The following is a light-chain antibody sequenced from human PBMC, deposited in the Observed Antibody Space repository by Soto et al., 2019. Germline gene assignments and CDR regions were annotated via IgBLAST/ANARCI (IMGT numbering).Light chain of an antibody. CDR2: GAS. CDR1: QSVSNNY. J-gene: IGKJ1*01. CDR3: HLSGSLGT. V-gene: IGKV3-20*01. Sequence: EIVLTQSPGTLSLSPGERATLSCRASQSVSNNYLAWYQQKPGQAPRLLIYGASNRASGVQGRFIGSGSGTVFSLSIISLEPEDFAVYFCHLSGSLGTFCHGTKVDIK.